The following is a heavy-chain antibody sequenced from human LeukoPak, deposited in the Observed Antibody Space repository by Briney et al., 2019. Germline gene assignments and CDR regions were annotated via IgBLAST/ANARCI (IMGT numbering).Heavy chain of an antibody. D-gene: IGHD3-3*01. CDR1: GFTFSSYS. CDR3: ARARGNFWSGQTYYFDY. Sequence: PGGSLRLSXAASGFTFSSYSMNWVRQAPGKGLEWVSSISSSSSYIYYADSVKGRFTISRDNAKNSLYLQMNSLRAEDTAVYYCARARGNFWSGQTYYFDYWGQGTLVTVSS. J-gene: IGHJ4*02. CDR2: ISSSSSYI. V-gene: IGHV3-21*01.